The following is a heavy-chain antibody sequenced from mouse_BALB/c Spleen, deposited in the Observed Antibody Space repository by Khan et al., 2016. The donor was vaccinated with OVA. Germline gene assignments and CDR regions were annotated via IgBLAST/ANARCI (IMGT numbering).Heavy chain of an antibody. Sequence: VQLVESGPGLVAPSQSLSITCTVSGFSLTSHGVHWVRRPPGKGLEWLGVIWAGGSTNYNSALMSRLSISKYSSKSQFFLKMNSHQTDDTAMYYCARNREPDYIDYWGQGTTLTVSS. CDR2: IWAGGST. CDR3: ARNREPDYIDY. CDR1: GFSLTSHG. J-gene: IGHJ2*01. V-gene: IGHV2-9*02.